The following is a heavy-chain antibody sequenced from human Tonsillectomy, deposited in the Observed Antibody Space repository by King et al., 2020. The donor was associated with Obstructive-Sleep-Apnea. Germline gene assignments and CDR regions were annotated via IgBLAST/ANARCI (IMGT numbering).Heavy chain of an antibody. CDR3: TTWTLGYCSSTSCYVTAFDI. Sequence: VQLVESGGGLVKPGGSLRLSCAASGFTFSNAWMSWVRQAPGKGLEWVGRIKSKTDGGTTDYAAPVKGRFTISRDDSKNTLYLQMNSLKTEETAVYYCTTWTLGYCSSTSCYVTAFDIWGQGTMVTVSS. CDR2: IKSKTDGGTT. V-gene: IGHV3-15*01. J-gene: IGHJ3*02. CDR1: GFTFSNAW. D-gene: IGHD2-2*01.